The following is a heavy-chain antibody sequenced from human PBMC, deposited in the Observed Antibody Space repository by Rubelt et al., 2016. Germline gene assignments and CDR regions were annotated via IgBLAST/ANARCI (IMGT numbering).Heavy chain of an antibody. V-gene: IGHV1-46*01. Sequence: GYIFTSYSMHWVRQAPGQGLEWMGIINPSGGSTTYAQKFQGRVSMTRDTSTSTVYMVLSSLRYEDTALYYCARDSSNLAARLPNFDYWGQGTLVSVSS. CDR2: INPSGGST. CDR3: ARDSSNLAARLPNFDY. D-gene: IGHD6-6*01. CDR1: GYIFTSYS. J-gene: IGHJ4*02.